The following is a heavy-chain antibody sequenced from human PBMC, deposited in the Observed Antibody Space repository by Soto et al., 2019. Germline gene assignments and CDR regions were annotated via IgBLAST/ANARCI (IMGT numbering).Heavy chain of an antibody. CDR3: ARESKKWPDF. D-gene: IGHD5-12*01. J-gene: IGHJ4*02. Sequence: ASVKVSCKASGYSFSSYTINWVRQAPGQGLEWLGWIRAYNGNTKYVEKLQGRVTMTTDTSTSTAYMELRNLRSDDTAVYYCARESKKWPDFWGQGTLVTVS. CDR2: IRAYNGNT. CDR1: GYSFSSYT. V-gene: IGHV1-18*04.